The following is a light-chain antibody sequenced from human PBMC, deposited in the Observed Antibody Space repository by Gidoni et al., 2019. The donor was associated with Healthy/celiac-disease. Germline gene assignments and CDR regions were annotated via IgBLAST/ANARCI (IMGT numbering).Light chain of an antibody. CDR3: QQYNSSPMYT. Sequence: DIQMTQSPSTLSASVGDRVNITCRASQSISSWLAWYQQKPGKAPKLLIYDASSLESGVPSRFSCSGSGTEFTLTISSLQPDDFATYYCQQYNSSPMYTFGQGTKLEIK. J-gene: IGKJ2*01. CDR1: QSISSW. CDR2: DAS. V-gene: IGKV1-5*01.